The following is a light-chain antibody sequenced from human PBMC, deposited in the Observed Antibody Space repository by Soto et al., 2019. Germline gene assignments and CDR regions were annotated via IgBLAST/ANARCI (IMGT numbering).Light chain of an antibody. CDR3: QQSYNPPYT. CDR1: QSIRSH. V-gene: IGKV1-39*01. J-gene: IGKJ2*01. CDR2: AAS. Sequence: DIQTTQSPSSLSASLRDRVTITCRASQSIRSHLNWYQQRPGKAPKLLIYAASSLQSGVPSRFSGTGAGTDFTLTISSLQPEDFATYYCQQSYNPPYTFGQGTKLEIK.